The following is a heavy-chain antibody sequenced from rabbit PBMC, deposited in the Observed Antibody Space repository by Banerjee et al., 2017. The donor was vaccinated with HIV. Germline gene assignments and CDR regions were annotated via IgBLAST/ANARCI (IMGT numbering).Heavy chain of an antibody. Sequence: QEQLVESGGGLVQPGASLTLTCTASGIDFSGGFYISWVRQAPGTGLEWIACIDIGSSGTRWYASWAKGRFTISKTSSTTVTLQMTSLTAADTATYFCARDEGDSSNWGAWYFDLWGPGTLVTVS. D-gene: IGHD4-1*01. CDR2: IDIGSSGTR. J-gene: IGHJ4*01. V-gene: IGHV1S45*01. CDR3: ARDEGDSSNWGAWYFDL. CDR1: GIDFSGGFY.